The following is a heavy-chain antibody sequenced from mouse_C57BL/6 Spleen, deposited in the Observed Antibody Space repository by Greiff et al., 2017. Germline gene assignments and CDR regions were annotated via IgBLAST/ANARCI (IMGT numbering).Heavy chain of an antibody. V-gene: IGHV1-50*01. CDR2: IDPSDSYT. CDR1: GYTFTSYW. J-gene: IGHJ4*01. CDR3: ARSRTAEATYNAMDY. Sequence: QVQLQQPGAELVKPGASVKLSCKASGYTFTSYWMQWVKQRPGQGLEWIGEIDPSDSYTTYNQKFKGKATLTVDTSSCTTYLQLSSLTSADSAVYYYARSRTAEATYNAMDYWGQGTSVTVSS. D-gene: IGHD3-2*02.